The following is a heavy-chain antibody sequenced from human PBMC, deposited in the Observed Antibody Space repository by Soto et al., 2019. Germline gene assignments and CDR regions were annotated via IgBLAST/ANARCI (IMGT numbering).Heavy chain of an antibody. CDR1: GFSYNNYA. D-gene: IGHD5-18*01. CDR2: LSGSGETT. Sequence: EVQLLESGGGLVLPGESRRLSCAASGFSYNNYAMNWVRQAPGKGLEWVSSLSGSGETTYYADSVAGRFTISRDNSRNTLVLQMNSLSADDTAIYYCAKSSLQLTHEVPYYYFYGMEAWGQGTTVIVYS. CDR3: AKSSLQLTHEVPYYYFYGMEA. J-gene: IGHJ6*02. V-gene: IGHV3-23*01.